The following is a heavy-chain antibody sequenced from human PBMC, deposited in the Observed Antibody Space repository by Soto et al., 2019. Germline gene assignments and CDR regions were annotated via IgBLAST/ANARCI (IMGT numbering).Heavy chain of an antibody. CDR2: ISYSGST. CDR3: ATYRKFFQI. CDR1: GGSITSGAYY. J-gene: IGHJ3*02. V-gene: IGHV4-30-4*08. Sequence: QVQLQESGPGLVKPSQTLSLTCTVSGGSITSGAYYWSWIRQPPGKGLEWIGYISYSGSTNYNPSLRSRVSISADTSMNQFSLKLTSVTAADTAVYYCATYRKFFQIWGQGTKVTVSS.